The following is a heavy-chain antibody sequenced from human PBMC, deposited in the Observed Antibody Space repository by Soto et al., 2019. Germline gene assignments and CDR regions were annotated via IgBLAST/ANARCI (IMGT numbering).Heavy chain of an antibody. J-gene: IGHJ3*02. CDR2: IYYSGST. CDR3: ARPPGEAVAAMGPGFDAFDI. V-gene: IGHV4-39*01. CDR1: GGSISSSSYY. Sequence: SETLSLTCTVSGGSISSSSYYWGWIRQPPGKGLEWIGSIYYSGSTYYNPSLKSRVTISVDTSKNQFSLKLSSVTAADTAVYYCARPPGEAVAAMGPGFDAFDIWGQGTMVTVSS. D-gene: IGHD6-19*01.